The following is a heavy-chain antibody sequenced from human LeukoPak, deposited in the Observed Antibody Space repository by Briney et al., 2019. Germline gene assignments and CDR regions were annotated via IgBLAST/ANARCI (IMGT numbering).Heavy chain of an antibody. D-gene: IGHD2-15*01. CDR3: ASYCSGGSCYSDAFDI. CDR2: IYYSGST. V-gene: IGHV4-59*01. Sequence: SETLSLTCTVSSGSISSYYWSWIRQPPGKGLEWIGYIYYSGSTNYNPSLKSRVTISVDTSKNQFSLKLSSVTAADTAVYYCASYCSGGSCYSDAFDIWGQGTMVTVSS. CDR1: SGSISSYY. J-gene: IGHJ3*02.